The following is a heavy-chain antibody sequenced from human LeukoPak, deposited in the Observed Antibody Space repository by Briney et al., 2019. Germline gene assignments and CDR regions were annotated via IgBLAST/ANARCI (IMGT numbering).Heavy chain of an antibody. J-gene: IGHJ4*02. D-gene: IGHD3-10*01. CDR1: GYTFTSYD. V-gene: IGHV1-8*01. Sequence: ASVKVYCKASGYTFTSYDINWVRQATGQGLEWMGWMNPNSGNTGYAQKFQGRVTMTRNTSISTAYMELSSLRSEDTAVYYCARGLYSYYYGSGSPRPFWGQGTLVTVSS. CDR3: ARGLYSYYYGSGSPRPF. CDR2: MNPNSGNT.